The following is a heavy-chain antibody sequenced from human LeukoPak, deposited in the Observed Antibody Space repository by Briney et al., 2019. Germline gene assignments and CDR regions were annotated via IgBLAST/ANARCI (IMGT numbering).Heavy chain of an antibody. D-gene: IGHD3-3*01. V-gene: IGHV3-7*01. CDR2: IKQDGSEK. J-gene: IGHJ4*02. CDR1: GFTFSRYW. Sequence: QPGGSLRLSCVDSGFTFSRYWMSWVRQAPGKGLEWVANIKQDGSEKYYVDSVKGRFSISRDNAKNSLYLQMNSLRAEDTAVYYCARDLVYYDFGYFDYWGQGTLVTVSS. CDR3: ARDLVYYDFGYFDY.